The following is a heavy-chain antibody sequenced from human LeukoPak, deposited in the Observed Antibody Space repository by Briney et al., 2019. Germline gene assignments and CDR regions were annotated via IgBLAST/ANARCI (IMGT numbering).Heavy chain of an antibody. D-gene: IGHD6-6*01. CDR1: GGSISGYY. CDR2: IYYSGST. V-gene: IGHV4-59*08. CDR3: ARLSIASRVRIFDY. J-gene: IGHJ4*02. Sequence: SETLSLTCTVSGGSISGYYYNWIRQPPGKGLEWIGYIYYSGSTNYKPSLKSRVTISLDTSKNQFSLKLSSVTAADTAVYYCARLSIASRVRIFDYWGQGTLVTVSS.